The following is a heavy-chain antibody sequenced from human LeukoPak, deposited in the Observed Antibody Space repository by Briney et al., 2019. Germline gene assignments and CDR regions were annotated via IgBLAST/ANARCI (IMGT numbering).Heavy chain of an antibody. CDR3: ARAILNHDYGDYHDY. V-gene: IGHV1-2*02. J-gene: IGHJ4*02. CDR1: GYTFTSYG. D-gene: IGHD4-17*01. Sequence: ASVKVSCKASGYTFTSYGISWVRQAPGQGLEWMGWINPNSGGTNYAQKFQGRVTMTRDTSISTAYMELSRLRSDDTAVYYCARAILNHDYGDYHDYWGQGTLVTVSS. CDR2: INPNSGGT.